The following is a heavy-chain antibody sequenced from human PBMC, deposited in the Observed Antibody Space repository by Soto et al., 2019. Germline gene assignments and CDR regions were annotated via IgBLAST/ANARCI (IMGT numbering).Heavy chain of an antibody. CDR2: IVVGSGNT. J-gene: IGHJ6*02. D-gene: IGHD6-19*01. CDR3: SAVAGTGYYYGMDV. V-gene: IGHV1-58*01. Sequence: GASVKVSCKASGFTFTSSAVQWVRQARGQRLEWIGWIVVGSGNTNYAQKFQERVTITRDMSTSTAYMELSSLRSEDTAVYYCSAVAGTGYYYGMDVWGQGTTVTVSS. CDR1: GFTFTSSA.